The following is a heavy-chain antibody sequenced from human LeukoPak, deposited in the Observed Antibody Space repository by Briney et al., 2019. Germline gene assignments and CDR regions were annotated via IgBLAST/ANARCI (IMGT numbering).Heavy chain of an antibody. CDR3: ARDLGGYNWGA. CDR1: GGSFSGYY. V-gene: IGHV4-34*01. J-gene: IGHJ5*02. CDR2: INHSGST. D-gene: IGHD5-24*01. Sequence: PSETLSLTCAVYGGSFSGYYWSWLRQPPGKGLEWIGEINHSGSTNYNPSLTSRVTISVDTSKNQFSLKLSSVTAADTAVYYCARDLGGYNWGAWGQGTLVTVSS.